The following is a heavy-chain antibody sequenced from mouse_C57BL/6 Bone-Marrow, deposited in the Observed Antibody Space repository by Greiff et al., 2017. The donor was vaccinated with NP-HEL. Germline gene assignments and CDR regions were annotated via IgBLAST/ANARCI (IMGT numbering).Heavy chain of an antibody. Sequence: VMLVESGPGLVQPSQSLSITCTVSGFSLTSYGVHWVRQSPGKGLEWLGVIWSGGSTDYNAAFISRLSISKDNSKSQVFFKMNSLQADDTAIYYCARNDGYYCWYFDVWGTGTTVTVSS. CDR1: GFSLTSYG. J-gene: IGHJ1*03. D-gene: IGHD2-3*01. CDR3: ARNDGYYCWYFDV. V-gene: IGHV2-2*01. CDR2: IWSGGST.